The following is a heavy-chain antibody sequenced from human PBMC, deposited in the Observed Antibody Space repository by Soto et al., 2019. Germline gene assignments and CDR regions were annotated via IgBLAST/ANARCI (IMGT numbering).Heavy chain of an antibody. V-gene: IGHV3-9*01. Sequence: GGSLRLSCAASGFTFDDYAMHWVRQAPGKGLEWVSGISWNSGSIGYADSVKGRFTISRDNAKNSLYLQMNSLRAEDTALYYCAKEKGGSPYYYYGMDVWGQGTTVTVSS. CDR1: GFTFDDYA. J-gene: IGHJ6*02. D-gene: IGHD5-12*01. CDR3: AKEKGGSPYYYYGMDV. CDR2: ISWNSGSI.